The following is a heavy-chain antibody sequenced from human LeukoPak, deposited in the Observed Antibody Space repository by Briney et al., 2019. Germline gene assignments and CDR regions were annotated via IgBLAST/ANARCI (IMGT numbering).Heavy chain of an antibody. V-gene: IGHV4-34*01. CDR3: ASLVGATSAFDI. CDR2: INHRGST. Sequence: SETLSLTCGVYGGSFSGHYWSWIRQPPGRRLEWIGEINHRGSTSYNPSLKSRVTISLDTSKNQFSLKLSSVTAADTAVYYCASLVGATSAFDIWGQGTMVTVSS. D-gene: IGHD1-26*01. J-gene: IGHJ3*02. CDR1: GGSFSGHY.